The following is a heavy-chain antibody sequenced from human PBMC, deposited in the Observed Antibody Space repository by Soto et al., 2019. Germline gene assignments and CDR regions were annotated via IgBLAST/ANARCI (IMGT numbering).Heavy chain of an antibody. CDR3: ASMYRNYPILAYYYYGMDV. D-gene: IGHD1-7*01. Sequence: ASVKFSCKASGGTFSSYAISWVRQAPGQGLDWMGGIIPIFGTANYAQKFQGRVTITADESTSTAYMELSSLRSEDTAVYYCASMYRNYPILAYYYYGMDVWGQGTTVTVSS. J-gene: IGHJ6*02. V-gene: IGHV1-69*13. CDR2: IIPIFGTA. CDR1: GGTFSSYA.